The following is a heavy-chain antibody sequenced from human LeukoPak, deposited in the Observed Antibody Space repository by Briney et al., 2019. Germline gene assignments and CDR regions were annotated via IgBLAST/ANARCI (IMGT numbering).Heavy chain of an antibody. Sequence: GGSLRLSCAASGFTFSDYYMSWIRQAPGKGLEGVSYISSSGSTIYYADSVKGRFTISRDNAKDSLYLQMNSPRAEDTAVYYCARSADSSGYNAFDIWGQGTMVTVSS. J-gene: IGHJ3*02. CDR2: ISSSGSTI. V-gene: IGHV3-11*04. D-gene: IGHD3-22*01. CDR1: GFTFSDYY. CDR3: ARSADSSGYNAFDI.